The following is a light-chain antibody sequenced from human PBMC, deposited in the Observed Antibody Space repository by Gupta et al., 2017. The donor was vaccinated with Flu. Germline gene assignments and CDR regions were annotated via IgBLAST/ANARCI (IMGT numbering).Light chain of an antibody. V-gene: IGKV1-12*01. CDR3: QHYNSFWT. Sequence: SASGGDRVTSTSRESESIRNWLEWEHQKPGESHKLMIHAASRGIRGVTYRFSGGGGHQDFTHTSSIRQIEGCADYYGQHYNSFWTFGQGTKVEIK. CDR2: AAS. J-gene: IGKJ1*01. CDR1: ESIRNW.